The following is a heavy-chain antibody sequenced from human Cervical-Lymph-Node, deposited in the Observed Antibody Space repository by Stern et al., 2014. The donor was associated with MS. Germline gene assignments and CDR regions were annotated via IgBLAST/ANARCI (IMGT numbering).Heavy chain of an antibody. V-gene: IGHV3-21*01. Sequence: EMQLVESGGGLVKPGGSLRLSCAASGFTFSSYSMNWVRQAPGHGLEWVASISSGGSYIYYADSLKGRFTISRDNAKNSLYLQMNSLRAEDTAVYYCARGRGGNYRYYFDYWGQGTLVTVSS. J-gene: IGHJ4*02. CDR3: ARGRGGNYRYYFDY. CDR2: ISSGGSYI. CDR1: GFTFSSYS. D-gene: IGHD4-23*01.